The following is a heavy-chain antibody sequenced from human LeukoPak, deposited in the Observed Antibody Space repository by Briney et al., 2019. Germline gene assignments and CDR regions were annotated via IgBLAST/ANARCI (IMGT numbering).Heavy chain of an antibody. D-gene: IGHD2-2*01. Sequence: TLSLTCTVSGGSISSSSYYWGWIRQPPGKGLEWIGYIYYSGSTYYNPSLKSRVSISVDTSKNQFSLKLSSVTAADTAVYYCARGPGGCSSTSCPDNWFDPWGQGTLVTVSS. J-gene: IGHJ5*02. CDR2: IYYSGST. V-gene: IGHV4-31*03. CDR3: ARGPGGCSSTSCPDNWFDP. CDR1: GGSISSSSYY.